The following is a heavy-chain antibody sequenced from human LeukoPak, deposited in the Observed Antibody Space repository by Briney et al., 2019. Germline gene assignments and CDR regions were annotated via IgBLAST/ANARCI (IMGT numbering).Heavy chain of an antibody. V-gene: IGHV3-7*01. CDR3: ARVKLWFGELSHFDY. Sequence: PGGSLRLSCAVSGFTFSSYWMSWVRQAPGKGLEWVANIEQDGSEKYYVDSVKGRFTISRDNAKNSLYLQMNGLRAEDTAVYYCARVKLWFGELSHFDYWGQGTLVTVSS. J-gene: IGHJ4*02. CDR2: IEQDGSEK. D-gene: IGHD3-10*01. CDR1: GFTFSSYW.